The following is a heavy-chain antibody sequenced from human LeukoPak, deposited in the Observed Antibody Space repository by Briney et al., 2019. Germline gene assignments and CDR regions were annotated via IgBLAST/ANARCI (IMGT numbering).Heavy chain of an antibody. V-gene: IGHV3-23*01. Sequence: GGSLRLSCAASGFTLSSYAMSWVRQAPGKGLEWVSAISDTGNTYHADSVKGRFTISRDSSKNTLFLQVNRLRPEDAAVYYCAKAPVTTCRGAFCYPFDYWGLGTLVTVSS. CDR2: ISDTGNT. J-gene: IGHJ4*02. CDR3: AKAPVTTCRGAFCYPFDY. D-gene: IGHD2-15*01. CDR1: GFTLSSYA.